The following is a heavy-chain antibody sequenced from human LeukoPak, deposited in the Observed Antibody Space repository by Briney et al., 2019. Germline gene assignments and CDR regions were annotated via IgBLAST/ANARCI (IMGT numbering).Heavy chain of an antibody. Sequence: PGGSLRLSCAASGFTFSSYAMSWVRQAPGKGLEWVSAISGSGGSTYYADSAKGRFTISRDNSKNTLYLQMNSLRAEDTAVYYCAKEGVLADYYDSSGYYATFDYWGQGTLVTVSS. J-gene: IGHJ4*02. CDR3: AKEGVLADYYDSSGYYATFDY. D-gene: IGHD3-22*01. V-gene: IGHV3-23*01. CDR2: ISGSGGST. CDR1: GFTFSSYA.